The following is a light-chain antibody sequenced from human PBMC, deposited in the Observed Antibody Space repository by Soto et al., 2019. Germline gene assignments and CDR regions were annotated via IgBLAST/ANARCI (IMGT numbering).Light chain of an antibody. CDR1: ENINKW. Sequence: DIQMTQSPSTLSASVGDRVTITCRASENINKWLAWYQQRPGTVPKLLIYQASNLESGVPARFSGSGSGTDFTLTISSLQPEDFATYYCQHYKSSTRYSFGQGTKVEIK. V-gene: IGKV1-5*03. J-gene: IGKJ2*03. CDR2: QAS. CDR3: QHYKSSTRYS.